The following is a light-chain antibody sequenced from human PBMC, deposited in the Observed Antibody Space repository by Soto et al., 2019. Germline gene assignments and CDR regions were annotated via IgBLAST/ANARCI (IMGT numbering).Light chain of an antibody. CDR3: QQYYSNSIT. V-gene: IGKV4-1*01. Sequence: DILTTQSPDSLALSLGERATINCKSSQSVLYSSNNKNYLAWYQQKPRQPPKLLIYWASTRESGVPDRFSGSGSGTDFTLTISSLQAEDVAVYYCQQYYSNSITFGQGTRLEIK. CDR2: WAS. CDR1: QSVLYSSNNKNY. J-gene: IGKJ5*01.